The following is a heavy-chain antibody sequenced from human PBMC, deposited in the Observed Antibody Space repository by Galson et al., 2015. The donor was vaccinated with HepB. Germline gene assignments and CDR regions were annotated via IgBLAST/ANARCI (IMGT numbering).Heavy chain of an antibody. CDR3: ARVYDGYSSSWYPANWFDP. CDR1: GYTFTSYG. V-gene: IGHV1-18*01. CDR2: ISAYNGNT. J-gene: IGHJ5*02. Sequence: SVKVSCKASGYTFTSYGISWVRQAPGQGLEWMGWISAYNGNTNYAQKLQGRVTMTTDTSTSTAYMELRSLRSDDTAVYYCARVYDGYSSSWYPANWFDPWGQGTLVTVSS. D-gene: IGHD6-13*01.